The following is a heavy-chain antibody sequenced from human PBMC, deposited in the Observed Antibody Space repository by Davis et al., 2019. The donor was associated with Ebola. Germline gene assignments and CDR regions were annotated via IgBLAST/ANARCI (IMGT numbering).Heavy chain of an antibody. CDR1: GGSFSGYY. CDR2: INHSGST. Sequence: MPSETLSLTCAVYGGSFSGYYWSWIRQPPGKGLEWIGEINHSGSTNYNPSLKSRVTISVDTSKNQFSLKLSSVTAADTAVYYCARVALRRRNWFDPWGQGTLVTVSS. CDR3: ARVALRRRNWFDP. J-gene: IGHJ5*02. V-gene: IGHV4-34*01.